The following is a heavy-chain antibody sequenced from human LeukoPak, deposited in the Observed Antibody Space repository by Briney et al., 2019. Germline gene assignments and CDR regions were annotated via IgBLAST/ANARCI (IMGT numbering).Heavy chain of an antibody. CDR2: IKSKTDGGTT. CDR3: ARRTLFGVIKPPDY. J-gene: IGHJ4*02. Sequence: PGGSLRLSCAASGFTFSNAWMSWVRQAPGKGLEWVGRIKSKTDGGTTDYAAPVKGRFTISRDDSKNTLYLQLSSLRVEDTAVYYCARRTLFGVIKPPDYWGQGTLVTVSS. V-gene: IGHV3-15*01. D-gene: IGHD3-3*01. CDR1: GFTFSNAW.